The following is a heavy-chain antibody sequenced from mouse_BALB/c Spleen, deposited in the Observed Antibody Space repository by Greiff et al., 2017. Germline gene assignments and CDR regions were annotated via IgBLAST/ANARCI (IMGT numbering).Heavy chain of an antibody. CDR1: GYAFTNYW. D-gene: IGHD2-4*01. V-gene: IGHV1-63*01. J-gene: IGHJ2*01. Sequence: VQRVESGAELVRPGTSVKISCKASGYAFTNYWLGWVKQRPGHGLEWIGDIYPGSGNTYYNEKFKGKATLTADKSSSTAYMQLSSLTSEDSAVYFCARDDYDAYYFDYWGQGTTLTVSS. CDR2: IYPGSGNT. CDR3: ARDDYDAYYFDY.